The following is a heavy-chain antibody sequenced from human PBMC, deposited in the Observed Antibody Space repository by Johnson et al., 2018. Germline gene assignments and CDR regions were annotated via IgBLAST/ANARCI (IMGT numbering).Heavy chain of an antibody. D-gene: IGHD5/OR15-5a*01. CDR3: ARGAEVSCYDGMDG. J-gene: IGHJ6*02. CDR1: GFTFSGSA. Sequence: VQLQESGGGLVQPGGSLKLSCAASGFTFSGSAMHWVRQASGKGLEWVGRINSDGSTTNYADSVKGRFTISRDNAKNTLYLQMNSLRAEDTAVYYCARGAEVSCYDGMDGWGQGTTVTVSS. V-gene: IGHV3-74*01. CDR2: INSDGSTT.